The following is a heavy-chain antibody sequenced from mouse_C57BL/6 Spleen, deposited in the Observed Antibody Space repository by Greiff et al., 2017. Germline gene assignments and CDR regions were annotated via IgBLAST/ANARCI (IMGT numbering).Heavy chain of an antibody. Sequence: QVQLQQPGAELVRPGSSVKLSCKASGYTFTSYWMHWVKQRPIQGLEWIGNIDPSDSETHYNQKFKDKATLTVDKSSSTAYMQLSSLTSEDSAVYYCARKYGNYYFDYWGQGTTLTVSS. J-gene: IGHJ2*01. CDR2: IDPSDSET. V-gene: IGHV1-52*01. CDR1: GYTFTSYW. CDR3: ARKYGNYYFDY. D-gene: IGHD2-1*01.